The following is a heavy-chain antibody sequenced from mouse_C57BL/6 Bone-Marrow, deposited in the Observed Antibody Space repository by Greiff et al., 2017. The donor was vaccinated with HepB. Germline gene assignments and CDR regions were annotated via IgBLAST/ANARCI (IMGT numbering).Heavy chain of an antibody. J-gene: IGHJ3*01. D-gene: IGHD1-1*01. CDR3: ARWGHYYGSPAWFAY. CDR2: IYPGDGDT. V-gene: IGHV1-82*01. CDR1: GYAFSSSW. Sequence: QVQLQQSGPELVKPGASVKISCKASGYAFSSSWMNWVKQRPGKGLEWIGRIYPGDGDTNYNGKFKGKATLTADKSSSTAYMQLSSLTSEDSAVYFFARWGHYYGSPAWFAYWGQGTLVTVSA.